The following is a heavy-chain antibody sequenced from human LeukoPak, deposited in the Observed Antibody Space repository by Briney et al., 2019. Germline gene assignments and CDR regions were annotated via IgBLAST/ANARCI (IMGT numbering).Heavy chain of an antibody. CDR2: IYPGDSDT. J-gene: IGHJ5*02. D-gene: IGHD2-21*02. Sequence: GESLKISCKGSGYSFTSYWIGWVRQMPGKGLEWTGIIYPGDSDTRYSPSFQGQVTISADKSISTAYLQWSSLKASDTAMYYCARGKVVTANWFDPWGQGTLVTVSS. CDR3: ARGKVVTANWFDP. CDR1: GYSFTSYW. V-gene: IGHV5-51*01.